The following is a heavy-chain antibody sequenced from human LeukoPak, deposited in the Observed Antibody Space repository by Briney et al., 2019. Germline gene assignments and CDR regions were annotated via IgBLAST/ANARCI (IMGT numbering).Heavy chain of an antibody. V-gene: IGHV1-2*02. J-gene: IGHJ4*02. Sequence: ASVKVSCKASGYTFTGYYMHWVRQAPGQGLEWMGWINPNSGGTNYAQKFQGRVTMTRDTSISTAYMELSRLRSDDTAVYYCARGIAARSINFDYWGQGTLVTVSS. D-gene: IGHD6-6*01. CDR3: ARGIAARSINFDY. CDR2: INPNSGGT. CDR1: GYTFTGYY.